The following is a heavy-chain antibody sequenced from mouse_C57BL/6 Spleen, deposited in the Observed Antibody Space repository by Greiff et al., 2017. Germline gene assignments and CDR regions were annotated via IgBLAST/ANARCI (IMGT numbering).Heavy chain of an antibody. Sequence: QVQLKQSGPELVKPGASVKISCKASGYSFTSYYIHWVKQRPGKGLEWIGWIYPGSGNTKYNEKFKGKATLTAEKSSSTAYMQLNHLTSEDSAVYYCARGVGGLDYWGQGTTLTVSS. CDR2: IYPGSGNT. J-gene: IGHJ2*01. CDR3: ARGVGGLDY. V-gene: IGHV1-66*01. CDR1: GYSFTSYY. D-gene: IGHD1-1*01.